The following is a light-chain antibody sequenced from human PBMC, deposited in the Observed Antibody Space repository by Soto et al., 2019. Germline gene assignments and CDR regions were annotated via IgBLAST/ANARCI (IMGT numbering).Light chain of an antibody. CDR3: QQYNSFWT. V-gene: IGKV3-11*01. CDR1: QNIKNN. CDR2: DAV. Sequence: EIVLTQSPATLSLSPGERATLSCRASQNIKNNIAWYQKKVGQAPRLLIDDAVNRATGIPRFSGSGSGTDFTLTISSLEPDDFATYYCQQYNSFWTFGQGTKVEIK. J-gene: IGKJ1*01.